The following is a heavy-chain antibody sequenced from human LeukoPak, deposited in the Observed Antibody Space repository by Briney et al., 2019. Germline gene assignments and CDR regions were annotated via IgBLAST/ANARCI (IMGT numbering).Heavy chain of an antibody. CDR2: ISGSGGST. D-gene: IGHD2-15*01. V-gene: IGHV3-23*01. CDR3: ARGFRGSGGSYDLLSPNDYYYYGMDV. J-gene: IGHJ6*02. CDR1: GFTFSSYA. Sequence: PGGSLRLSCAASGFTFSSYAMSWVRQAPGKGLEWVSAISGSGGSTYYADSVKGRFTISRDNSKNTLYLQMNSLRAGDTAVYYCARGFRGSGGSYDLLSPNDYYYYGMDVWGQGTTVTVSS.